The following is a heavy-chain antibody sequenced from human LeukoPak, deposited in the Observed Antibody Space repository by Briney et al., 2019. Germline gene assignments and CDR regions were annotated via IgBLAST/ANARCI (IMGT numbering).Heavy chain of an antibody. J-gene: IGHJ3*02. CDR2: INPSAGST. CDR1: GYTFSSYSFTNYY. D-gene: IGHD1-26*01. V-gene: IGHV1-46*01. Sequence: ASVKVSCKASGYTFSSYSFTNYYMHWVRQAPGQGLEWMGIINPSAGSTSYAQQFQGRVTMTRDTSTSTVYMELSSLTSEDTAVYYCARNVWVGASQLGAFDIWGQGTMVTVSP. CDR3: ARNVWVGASQLGAFDI.